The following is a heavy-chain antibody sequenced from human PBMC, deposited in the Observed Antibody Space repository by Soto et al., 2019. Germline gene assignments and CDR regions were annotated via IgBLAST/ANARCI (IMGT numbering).Heavy chain of an antibody. D-gene: IGHD6-13*01. J-gene: IGHJ6*02. CDR3: ARGLLAAAGTTYGMDV. CDR2: ISSSSSTI. CDR1: GFTFSTYS. Sequence: PGGSLRLSCAASGFTFSTYSMNWVRQAPGKGLEWISYISSSSSTIFYADSVKGRFTISRDNAKNSLYLQMNSLRAEDTAVYYCARGLLAAAGTTYGMDVWGQGTKVTVSS. V-gene: IGHV3-48*01.